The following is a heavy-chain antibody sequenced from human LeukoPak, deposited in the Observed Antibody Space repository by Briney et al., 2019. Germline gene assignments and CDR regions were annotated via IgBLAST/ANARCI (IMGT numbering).Heavy chain of an antibody. V-gene: IGHV1-8*01. D-gene: IGHD2-2*02. Sequence: GASVKVSCKASGCDFSSFDVNWVRQAPGQGPEWMGWVNPNSGNSGYAQKFQGRVTMTTNTSINTAYMELINLQSDDTAVYYCVRGTPYCSSASCYNYWGQGSLVTVSS. CDR2: VNPNSGNS. CDR3: VRGTPYCSSASCYNY. CDR1: GCDFSSFD. J-gene: IGHJ4*02.